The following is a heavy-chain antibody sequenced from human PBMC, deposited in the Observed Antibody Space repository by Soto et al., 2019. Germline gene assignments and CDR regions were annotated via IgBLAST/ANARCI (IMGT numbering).Heavy chain of an antibody. J-gene: IGHJ4*02. CDR2: IYQNGDT. CDR1: GGPFSSGGYY. CDR3: ARGDSTVSSVFDY. Sequence: SETLSLTCTVSGGPFSSGGYYWSWIRQEPGKGLEWIGYIYQNGDTSYNPSLKSRVTISADTSKTQFSLKLISVTAADTAVYYCARGDSTVSSVFDYGGQGMLVTVSS. V-gene: IGHV4-31*03. D-gene: IGHD4-17*01.